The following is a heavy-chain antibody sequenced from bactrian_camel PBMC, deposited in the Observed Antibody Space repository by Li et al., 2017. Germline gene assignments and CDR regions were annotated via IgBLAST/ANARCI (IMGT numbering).Heavy chain of an antibody. V-gene: IGHV3S55*01. D-gene: IGHD6*01. Sequence: HVQLVESGGASVQAGGSLTLSCAVHGYTPTDYCVAWFRQAPGKEREGVAAIDSDGTTAYADSVKGRFTVSVDNAKKTLYLQMNNLQTEDTAVYYCATRLTYGGSWYPPDFGYWGQGTQVTVS. J-gene: IGHJ6*01. CDR1: GYTPTDYC. CDR2: IDSDGTT. CDR3: ATRLTYGGSWYPPDFGY.